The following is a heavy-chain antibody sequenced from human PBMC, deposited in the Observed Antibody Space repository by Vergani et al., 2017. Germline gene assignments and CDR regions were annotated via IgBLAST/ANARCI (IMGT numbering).Heavy chain of an antibody. D-gene: IGHD2-15*01. J-gene: IGHJ4*02. CDR2: MDYSGST. V-gene: IGHV4-39*01. CDR3: ASTRGACRAAYCHSYDF. Sequence: QVQLQESGPGLVKPSETLSLTCTVSGDSVISTDYHWGWIRQPPGKGLEWIGSMDYSGSTSYNPSLGSRISISFETPKNQFSLRLTSVTAADTAVYYCASTRGACRAAYCHSYDFWGPGTLVGVSS. CDR1: GDSVISTDYH.